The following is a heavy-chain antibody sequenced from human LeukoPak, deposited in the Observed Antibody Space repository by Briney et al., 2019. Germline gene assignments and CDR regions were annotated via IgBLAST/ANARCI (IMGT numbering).Heavy chain of an antibody. CDR1: GYTFTSYG. D-gene: IGHD3-3*01. CDR3: ARDGVGCWSGKYYYYMVV. J-gene: IGHJ6*03. Sequence: ASVKVSCKASGYTFTSYGISWVRQAPGQGLEWMGWISAYNGNTNYAQKLQGRVTMTTDTSTSTAYMELRSLRSDDTAVYYCARDGVGCWSGKYYYYMVVWGKGTTVTVSS. V-gene: IGHV1-18*01. CDR2: ISAYNGNT.